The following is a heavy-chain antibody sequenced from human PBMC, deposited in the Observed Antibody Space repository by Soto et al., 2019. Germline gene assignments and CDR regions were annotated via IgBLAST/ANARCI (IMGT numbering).Heavy chain of an antibody. D-gene: IGHD2-21*02. Sequence: SLTCTVSAGSINSRSYYWGWIRQSPGKGLEWIGSIYYSGSTYYNPSLKSRVAMSVDTSKNQFSLKLRSVSAADTAVYYCARQRTSVVTQAYFDDWGQGSLVTVSS. CDR1: AGSINSRSYY. CDR2: IYYSGST. CDR3: ARQRTSVVTQAYFDD. J-gene: IGHJ4*02. V-gene: IGHV4-39*01.